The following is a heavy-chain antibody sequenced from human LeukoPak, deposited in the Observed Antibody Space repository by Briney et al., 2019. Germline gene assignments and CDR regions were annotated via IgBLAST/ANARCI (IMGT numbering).Heavy chain of an antibody. J-gene: IGHJ4*02. V-gene: IGHV1-46*01. CDR2: INPSGGST. D-gene: IGHD3-22*01. CDR3: ARTPRNYYDSSGYPVNYYFDY. Sequence: GASVKVSCKASGYTFTSYYMHWVRQAPGQGLEWMGIINPSGGSTSYAQKFQGRVTMTRDTSTSTVYMEPSSLRSEDTAVYYCARTPRNYYDSSGYPVNYYFDYWGQGTLVTVSS. CDR1: GYTFTSYY.